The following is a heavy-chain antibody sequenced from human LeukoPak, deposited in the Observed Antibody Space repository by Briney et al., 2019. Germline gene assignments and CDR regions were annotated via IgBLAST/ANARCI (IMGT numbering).Heavy chain of an antibody. Sequence: ASVKVSCKASGYTFTGYYMRWVRQATGQGLEWMGWMNPNSGNTGYAQKFQDRVTMTRNTSISTAYMELSGLRSEDTAMYYCARKTLYGSGKSWFDPWGQGTLVTVSS. CDR2: MNPNSGNT. D-gene: IGHD3-10*01. J-gene: IGHJ5*02. CDR1: GYTFTGYY. CDR3: ARKTLYGSGKSWFDP. V-gene: IGHV1-8*02.